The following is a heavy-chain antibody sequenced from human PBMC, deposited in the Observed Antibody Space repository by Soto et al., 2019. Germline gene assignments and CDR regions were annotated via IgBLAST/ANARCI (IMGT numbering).Heavy chain of an antibody. CDR2: ISAYNGNT. CDR3: ARGPPQQLVTYYYYYMDV. Sequence: ASVKVSCKASGYTFTSYGISWVRQAPGQGLEWMGWISAYNGNTNYAQKLQGRVTMTTDTSTSTAYMELRSLRSDDTAVYYCARGPPQQLVTYYYYYMDVWGKGTPVTVSS. J-gene: IGHJ6*03. D-gene: IGHD6-13*01. CDR1: GYTFTSYG. V-gene: IGHV1-18*01.